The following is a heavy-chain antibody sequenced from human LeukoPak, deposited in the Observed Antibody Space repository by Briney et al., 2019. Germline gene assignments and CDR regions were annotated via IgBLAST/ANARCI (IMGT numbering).Heavy chain of an antibody. CDR3: AKGHTTGWHFFDY. CDR2: IWYDGSNK. J-gene: IGHJ4*02. CDR1: GFTFSSYG. V-gene: IGHV3-33*03. D-gene: IGHD6-19*01. Sequence: TGRSLRLSCAASGFTFSSYGMHWVRQAPGKGLEWVAVIWYDGSNKLYADSVKGRFTISRENSKNTLYLQMNSLRGEDTAVYYCAKGHTTGWHFFDYWGQGTLVTVSS.